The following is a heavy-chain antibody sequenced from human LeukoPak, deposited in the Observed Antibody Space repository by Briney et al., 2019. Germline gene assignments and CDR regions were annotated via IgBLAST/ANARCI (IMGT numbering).Heavy chain of an antibody. J-gene: IGHJ4*02. Sequence: GGSLRLSCAASGYTFSSYTMNWVRQAPGKGLEWVSSISSSSSYIYYADSVKGQFTISRDNAKNSLYLQMNSLRAEDTAVYYCAREEKYYDSSGYRSWCFDYWGQGTLVTVSS. CDR3: AREEKYYDSSGYRSWCFDY. CDR1: GYTFSSYT. V-gene: IGHV3-21*01. CDR2: ISSSSSYI. D-gene: IGHD3-22*01.